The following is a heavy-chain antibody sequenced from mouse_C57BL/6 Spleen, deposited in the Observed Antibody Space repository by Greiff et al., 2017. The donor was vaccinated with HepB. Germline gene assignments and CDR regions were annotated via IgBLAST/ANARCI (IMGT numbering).Heavy chain of an antibody. CDR3: ARNGYYGSSYLWFFDV. Sequence: QVQLKQPGAELVKPGASVKLSCKASGYTFTSYWMHWVKQRPGRGLEWIGRIDPNSGGTKYNEKFKSKATLTVDKPSSTAYMQLSSLTSEDSAVYYCARNGYYGSSYLWFFDVWGTGTTVTVSS. CDR2: IDPNSGGT. V-gene: IGHV1-72*01. D-gene: IGHD1-1*01. CDR1: GYTFTSYW. J-gene: IGHJ1*03.